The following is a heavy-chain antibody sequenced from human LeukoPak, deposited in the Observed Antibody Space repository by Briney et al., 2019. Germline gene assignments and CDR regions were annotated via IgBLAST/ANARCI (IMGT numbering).Heavy chain of an antibody. CDR1: GFTFSDYY. J-gene: IGHJ4*02. CDR3: ARDIGQWLAVFDY. V-gene: IGHV3-11*01. Sequence: GGSLRLSCAASGFTFSDYYMSWIRQAPGKGLEWVSYISSSGSTIYYADSVKGRFTISRANAKNSLYLQMNSLRAEDTAVYYCARDIGQWLAVFDYWGQGTLVTVSS. CDR2: ISSSGSTI. D-gene: IGHD6-19*01.